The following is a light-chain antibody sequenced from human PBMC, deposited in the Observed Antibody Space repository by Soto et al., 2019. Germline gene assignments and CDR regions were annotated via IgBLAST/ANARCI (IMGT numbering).Light chain of an antibody. J-gene: IGKJ4*01. V-gene: IGKV3-15*01. CDR2: GAS. CDR1: QSVSSN. Sequence: EIVMTQSPATLSVSPGERATLSCRASQSVSSNLAWYQQKPGQAPRLLIYGASTRATGIPERFSGIGSGTEFTLTISSLQSEDFAVYYCQQYNDWPRTFGGGTKVEIK. CDR3: QQYNDWPRT.